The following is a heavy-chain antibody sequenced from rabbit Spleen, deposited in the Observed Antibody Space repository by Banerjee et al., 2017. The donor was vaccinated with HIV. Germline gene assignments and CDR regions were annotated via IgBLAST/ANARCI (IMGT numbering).Heavy chain of an antibody. J-gene: IGHJ4*01. CDR2: INTGSGTT. Sequence: QSLEESGGGLVQPGGSLTLSCKASGFDFNNYYMPWVRQAPGKGLDWIARINTGSGTTDYASWAKGRFTISKTSSTTVTLQMTSLTAADTATYFCARDLVDTWTPSLWGPGTLVTVS. V-gene: IGHV1S40*01. CDR1: GFDFNNYY. D-gene: IGHD5-1*01. CDR3: ARDLVDTWTPSL.